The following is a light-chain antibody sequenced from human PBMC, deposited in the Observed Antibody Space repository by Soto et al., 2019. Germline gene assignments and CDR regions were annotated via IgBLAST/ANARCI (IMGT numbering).Light chain of an antibody. J-gene: IGLJ2*01. Sequence: QSVLTQRPSASGTPGQRVTISCSGSSSNFASNSVYWYQQVPGTAPKLLIYKSNQRPSGVPDRFSGSKSGTSASLAISGLRSEDEADYYCVAWDDNLSCVLFGGGTQLTVL. CDR2: KSN. V-gene: IGLV1-47*01. CDR3: VAWDDNLSCVL. CDR1: SSNFASNS.